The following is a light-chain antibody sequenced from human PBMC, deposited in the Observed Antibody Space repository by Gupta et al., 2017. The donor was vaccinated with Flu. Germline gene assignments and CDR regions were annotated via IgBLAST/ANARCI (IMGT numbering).Light chain of an antibody. CDR1: QSISNY. V-gene: IGKV1-39*01. CDR2: AAS. CDR3: QQSYSSPRT. J-gene: IGKJ1*01. Sequence: DILMTQSPSSLSASVGDRVTITCRASQSISNYLNWYQQKPGKAPKVLIYAASSLQSGVPSRFSGSGSGTDFTLTISSLQPEDFATYYCQQSYSSPRTFGQGTKVEIK.